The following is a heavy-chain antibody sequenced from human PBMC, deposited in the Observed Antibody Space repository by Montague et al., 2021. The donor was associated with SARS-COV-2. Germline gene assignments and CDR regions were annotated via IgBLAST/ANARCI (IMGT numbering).Heavy chain of an antibody. V-gene: IGHV2-5*02. J-gene: IGHJ5*02. CDR1: GFSLTSFGAA. D-gene: IGHD2-15*01. Sequence: PALVKPTQTLTLTCTLSGFSLTSFGAAVGWVRQLPGKALEWLAFIYWDSDVRFRPSLKSRLTITKDVSKNQAVLTMINMDPVDTATYFCARCRRHSVQPICLDPWGQGSLVTVSS. CDR2: IYWDSDV. CDR3: ARCRRHSVQPICLDP.